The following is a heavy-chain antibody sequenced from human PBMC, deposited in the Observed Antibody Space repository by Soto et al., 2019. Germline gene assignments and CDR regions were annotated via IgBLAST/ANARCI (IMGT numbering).Heavy chain of an antibody. V-gene: IGHV4-30-2*01. D-gene: IGHD2-2*01. Sequence: SETLSLTCAGYGGSIGSDSCRWIRQPPGKGLDWIVYTYHSGSTYYNPTLKSRVTISIDRSKNQFSLKLSSVTAADTAVYYCARVPDYWGQGILVTVSS. CDR1: GGSIGSDS. CDR3: ARVPDY. J-gene: IGHJ4*02. CDR2: TYHSGST.